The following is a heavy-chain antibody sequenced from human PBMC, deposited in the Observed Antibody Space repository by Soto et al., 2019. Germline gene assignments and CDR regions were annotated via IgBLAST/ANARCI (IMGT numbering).Heavy chain of an antibody. Sequence: SETLSLTCTVSGGFISPYYWSWIRQPPGKGLDWIGYIHYTGRTSYNPSLKSRVTISVDTSQSQFSLKLSSVTAADTAVYYCARLHTEMVPRGVRQQYYFDYWGQGRLVTVSS. D-gene: IGHD3-10*01. V-gene: IGHV4-59*01. CDR1: GGFISPYY. J-gene: IGHJ4*02. CDR2: IHYTGRT. CDR3: ARLHTEMVPRGVRQQYYFDY.